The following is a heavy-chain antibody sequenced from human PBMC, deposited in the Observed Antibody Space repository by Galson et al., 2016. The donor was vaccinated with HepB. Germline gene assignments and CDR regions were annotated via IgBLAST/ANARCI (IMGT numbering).Heavy chain of an antibody. Sequence: SLRLSCAPSGFTLGDYALSWFRQVPGKGLEWVGFIRSQPYGGTTEYAASVKGRFTISRDDSKSIAYLQMNSLKTEDTAVYYCARGTRFCSGGTCGFFDYWGQGTLVTVSS. D-gene: IGHD2-15*01. CDR3: ARGTRFCSGGTCGFFDY. CDR2: IRSQPYGGTT. J-gene: IGHJ4*02. CDR1: GFTLGDYA. V-gene: IGHV3-49*03.